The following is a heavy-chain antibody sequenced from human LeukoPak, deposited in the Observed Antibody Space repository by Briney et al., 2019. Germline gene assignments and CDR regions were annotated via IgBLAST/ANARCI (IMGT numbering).Heavy chain of an antibody. Sequence: GGSLRLSCAASGFTFSSYWMSWVRQAPGKGLEWVAFIRYDGGNKYYADSVKGRFTIPRDNSENTLYLQMNGLRADDTAVFYCAKDERGLGNWGLGTLVTVSS. J-gene: IGHJ4*02. V-gene: IGHV3-30*02. CDR3: AKDERGLGN. CDR1: GFTFSSYW. CDR2: IRYDGGNK.